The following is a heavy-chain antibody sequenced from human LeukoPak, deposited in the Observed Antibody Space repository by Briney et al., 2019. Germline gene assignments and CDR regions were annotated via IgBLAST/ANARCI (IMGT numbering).Heavy chain of an antibody. CDR2: IIPIFGTA. CDR1: GGTFSSYA. D-gene: IGHD6-13*01. CDR3: ARVSIAAAGTLDY. J-gene: IGHJ4*02. Sequence: ASVKVSCKASGGTFSSYAISWVRQTPGQGLEWMGGIIPIFGTANYAQKFQGRVTITTDESTSTAYMELSSLRSEDTAVYYCARVSIAAAGTLDYWGQGTLVTVSS. V-gene: IGHV1-69*05.